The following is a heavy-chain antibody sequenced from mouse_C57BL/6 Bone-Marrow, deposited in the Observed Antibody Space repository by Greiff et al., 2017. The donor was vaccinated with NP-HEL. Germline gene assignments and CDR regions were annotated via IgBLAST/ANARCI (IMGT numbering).Heavy chain of an antibody. D-gene: IGHD1-1*01. CDR2: IHPNSGST. Sequence: QVQLQQPGAELVKPGASVKLSCKASGYTFTSYWMHWVKQRPGQGLEWIGMIHPNSGSTNYNEKFKSKATLTVDKSSSTAYMQLSSLTSEDSAVYYCARITTVVAENFDYWGQGTTLTVSS. J-gene: IGHJ2*01. CDR3: ARITTVVAENFDY. CDR1: GYTFTSYW. V-gene: IGHV1-64*01.